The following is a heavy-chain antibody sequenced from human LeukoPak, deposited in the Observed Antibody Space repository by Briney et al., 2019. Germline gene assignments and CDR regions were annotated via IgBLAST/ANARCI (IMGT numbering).Heavy chain of an antibody. CDR2: ISSSSSYI. CDR3: MVRGVTRGWYFDY. Sequence: GGSLRLSCAASGFTFSSYSMNWVRQAPGKGLEWVSSISSSSSYIYYADSVKGRFTISRDNAKNSLYLQMNSLRAEDTAVYYCMVRGVTRGWYFDYWGQGTLVTVSS. J-gene: IGHJ4*02. V-gene: IGHV3-21*01. CDR1: GFTFSSYS. D-gene: IGHD3-10*01.